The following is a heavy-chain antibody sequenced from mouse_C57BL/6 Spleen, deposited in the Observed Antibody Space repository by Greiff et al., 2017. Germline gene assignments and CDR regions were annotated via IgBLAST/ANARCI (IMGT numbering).Heavy chain of an antibody. Sequence: EVQLVESGPELVKPGASVKIPCKASGYTFTDYNMDWVKQSHGKSLEWIGDINPNNGGTIYNQKFKGKATLTVDKSSSTAYMELRSLTSEDTAVYYCARSHSNYDYWYFDVWGTGTTVTVSS. V-gene: IGHV1-18*01. CDR3: ARSHSNYDYWYFDV. CDR1: GYTFTDYN. D-gene: IGHD2-5*01. CDR2: INPNNGGT. J-gene: IGHJ1*03.